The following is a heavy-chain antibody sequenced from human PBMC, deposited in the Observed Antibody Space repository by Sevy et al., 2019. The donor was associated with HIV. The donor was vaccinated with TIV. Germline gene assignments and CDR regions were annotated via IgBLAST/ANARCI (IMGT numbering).Heavy chain of an antibody. J-gene: IGHJ3*02. CDR2: ISYDGSNQ. CDR1: GLAFSSYA. V-gene: IGHV3-30*04. Sequence: GGSLRLSCAASGLAFSSYAMHWVRQAPDKGLEWVAVISYDGSNQDYADSVKGRFTISRDNSKNTLYLQMNSLRVEDTAVYYCARFAPERAFDIWGQGTMVTVSS. CDR3: ARFAPERAFDI.